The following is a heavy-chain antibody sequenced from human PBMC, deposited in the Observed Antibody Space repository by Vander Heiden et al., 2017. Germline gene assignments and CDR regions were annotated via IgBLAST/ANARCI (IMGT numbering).Heavy chain of an antibody. CDR2: MFYSGSA. J-gene: IGHJ4*02. V-gene: IGHV4-39*01. CDR1: GGSISSFAYY. Sequence: VPGLVKPSATLSLSCTVPGGSISSFAYYWGWIRQPTGKGPEWIGSMFYSGSANYNPSLKSRVTISVDTSRNESALNLSSVTAADTAVDYCTRRAIYVGYEDYWGQGTLVTVFS. D-gene: IGHD5-12*01. CDR3: TRRAIYVGYEDY.